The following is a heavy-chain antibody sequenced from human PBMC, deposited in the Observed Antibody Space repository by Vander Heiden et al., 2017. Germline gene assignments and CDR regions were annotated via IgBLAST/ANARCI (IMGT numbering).Heavy chain of an antibody. D-gene: IGHD4-17*01. CDR3: ARGAIGRGMTTPIY. CDR1: GYPFTSYD. Sequence: QVQLVQSGAEVQKPGASVTVSCTASGYPFTSYDINWVRQATGQGLEWMGWMNPNSGNTGYAQKFQGRVTMTRNTSISTAYMELSSLRSEDTAVYYGARGAIGRGMTTPIYWGQGTRGTVSA. J-gene: IGHJ4*02. V-gene: IGHV1-8*01. CDR2: MNPNSGNT.